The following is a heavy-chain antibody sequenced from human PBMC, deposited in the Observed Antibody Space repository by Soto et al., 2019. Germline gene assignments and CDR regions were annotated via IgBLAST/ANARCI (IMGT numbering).Heavy chain of an antibody. D-gene: IGHD5-12*01. Sequence: GAALKISCKASGYSFTSYWIGCVRQMPGKGLEWMGIIYPGDSDTIYSPSFQGQVTISADKSISTAYLQWNSLKASDTAMYYCARPPYSASYYYFDQWGQGTPVTVSS. CDR2: IYPGDSDT. CDR1: GYSFTSYW. V-gene: IGHV5-51*01. J-gene: IGHJ4*02. CDR3: ARPPYSASYYYFDQ.